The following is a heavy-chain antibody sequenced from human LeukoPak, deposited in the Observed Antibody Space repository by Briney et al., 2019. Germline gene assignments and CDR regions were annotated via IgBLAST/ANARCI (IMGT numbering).Heavy chain of an antibody. V-gene: IGHV3-66*01. D-gene: IGHD2-21*02. J-gene: IGHJ4*02. CDR2: IYYGGST. CDR3: ARVAKDCGGDCFSDY. CDR1: GFTVSSNS. Sequence: GGSLRLSCAASGFTVSSNSMSWVRQTPGKGLEWVSVIYYGGSTFYADSVQGRVSMSRDNSKNILYLQINNLRAEDSAVYYCARVAKDCGGDCFSDYWGQGTLVTVSS.